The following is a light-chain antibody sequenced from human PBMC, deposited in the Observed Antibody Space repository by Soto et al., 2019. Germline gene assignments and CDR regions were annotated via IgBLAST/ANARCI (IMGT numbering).Light chain of an antibody. Sequence: EIVLTQSPGTLSLSPGERATLSCRASQSVRSSYLAWYQQKPGQAPRLLIYGASNRATGIPDRFSGSGSGTDFTLTISRLEPEDFAVYYCQQYGSSVGTFAQGTKVEIK. CDR3: QQYGSSVGT. CDR2: GAS. J-gene: IGKJ1*01. V-gene: IGKV3-20*01. CDR1: QSVRSSY.